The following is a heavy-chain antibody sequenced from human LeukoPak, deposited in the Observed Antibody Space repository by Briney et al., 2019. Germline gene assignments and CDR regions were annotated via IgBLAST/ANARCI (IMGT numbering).Heavy chain of an antibody. D-gene: IGHD6-6*01. CDR3: ARDVTDPTIAAIRYYYMDV. Sequence: SETLSLTCAVYGGSFSGYYWCWIRQPPEKGLEWIGEINHSGSTYYNPSLKSRVTISVDTSKNQFSLKLSSVTAADTAVYYCARDVTDPTIAAIRYYYMDVWGKGTTVTVSS. CDR1: GGSFSGYY. V-gene: IGHV4-34*01. CDR2: INHSGST. J-gene: IGHJ6*03.